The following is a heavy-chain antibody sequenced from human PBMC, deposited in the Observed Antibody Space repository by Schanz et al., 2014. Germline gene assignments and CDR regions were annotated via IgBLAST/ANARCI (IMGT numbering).Heavy chain of an antibody. CDR2: MYHSGSS. D-gene: IGHD2-8*02. CDR3: ARVGGGILTSWYALDS. V-gene: IGHV4-59*11. CDR1: GGSISSHF. Sequence: QVQLQESGPGLVKPSETLSLTCTVSGGSISSHFWSWIRQPPGKGLEWIGYMYHSGSSNYNPSLKSRSTMSSETSKNQFSLKMISLTAADTAVYFCARVGGGILTSWYALDSWGQGTLVTVSS. J-gene: IGHJ4*02.